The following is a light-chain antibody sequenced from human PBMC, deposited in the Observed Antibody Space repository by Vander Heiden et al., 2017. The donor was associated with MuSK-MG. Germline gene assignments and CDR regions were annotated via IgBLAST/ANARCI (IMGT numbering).Light chain of an antibody. V-gene: IGLV1-51*01. J-gene: IGLJ3*02. Sequence: QSLLTQPPSVAAAPGQMLTISCSGTSSNIGENYVSCYQQLRGAAPILLSYDNNMRPTGMPGRCSGSKSGTSATPAIDGVQPEDEADYCCGAGYTSLSGVVFGGGTKVTV. CDR3: GAGYTSLSGVV. CDR1: SSNIGENY. CDR2: DNN.